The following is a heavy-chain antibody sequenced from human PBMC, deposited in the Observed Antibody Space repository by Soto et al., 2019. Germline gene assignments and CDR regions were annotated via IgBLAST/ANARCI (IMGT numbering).Heavy chain of an antibody. D-gene: IGHD1-20*01. V-gene: IGHV4-30-4*01. CDR3: ARDRAKWKDYYYYGMDV. CDR1: GGSISSGDDF. Sequence: QVQLQESGPGLVKPSQTLSLTCTVSGGSISSGDDFWTWIRQPPGKVLEWIGYIYYSGSTYYNPSLKSRLTMSVATSKNQFSLKLSSVTAADTAVYYCARDRAKWKDYYYYGMDVWGQGTTVTVSS. J-gene: IGHJ6*02. CDR2: IYYSGST.